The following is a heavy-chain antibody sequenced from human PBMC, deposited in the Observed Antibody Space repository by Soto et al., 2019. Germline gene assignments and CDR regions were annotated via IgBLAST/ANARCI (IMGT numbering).Heavy chain of an antibody. D-gene: IGHD2-15*01. V-gene: IGHV1-46*01. CDR3: ASTYCSGGSCYDYYYGMDV. J-gene: IGHJ6*02. Sequence: ASGKVSCKASGYTFTSYYMHWVRQAPGQGLEWMGIINPSGGSTSYAQKFQGRVTMTRDTSTSTVYMELSSLRSEDTAVYYCASTYCSGGSCYDYYYGMDVWGQGTTVTVSS. CDR1: GYTFTSYY. CDR2: INPSGGST.